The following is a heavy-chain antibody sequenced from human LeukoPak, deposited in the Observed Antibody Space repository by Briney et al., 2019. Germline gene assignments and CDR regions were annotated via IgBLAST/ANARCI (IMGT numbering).Heavy chain of an antibody. CDR2: IYTSGST. V-gene: IGHV4-4*09. D-gene: IGHD3-10*01. CDR1: GDSSSNYY. J-gene: IGHJ5*01. CDR3: ARGLRSGSYSWFAS. Sequence: SETLSLTCSVSGDSSSNYYWSWFRQPPGKGLEWIGLIYTSGSTNYNPSLKSRVTISLDTSKNQFYPKQMSVTAPATAMYYCARGLRSGSYSWFASWGQGTLVTVSS.